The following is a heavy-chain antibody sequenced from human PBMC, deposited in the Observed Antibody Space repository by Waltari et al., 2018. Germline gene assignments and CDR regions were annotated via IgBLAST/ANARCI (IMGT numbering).Heavy chain of an antibody. Sequence: EVQLVESGGGLVQPGGSLRLSCAASGFTFSSYWMHWVRQAPGKGLVWVSRINSDGSSTSYADSVKGRFTISRDNAKNSLFLQMNSLRAEDTAVYFCARADGSTWPFECWGQGTLVIVSS. D-gene: IGHD6-13*01. CDR3: ARADGSTWPFEC. CDR1: GFTFSSYW. V-gene: IGHV3-74*01. CDR2: INSDGSST. J-gene: IGHJ4*02.